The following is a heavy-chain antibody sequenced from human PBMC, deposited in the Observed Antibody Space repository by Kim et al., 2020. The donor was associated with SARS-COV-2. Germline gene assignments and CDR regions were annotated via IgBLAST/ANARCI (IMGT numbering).Heavy chain of an antibody. CDR3: TTYVAGAGGVGY. D-gene: IGHD6-13*01. CDR2: IGRT. CDR1: GGSVSSGGYH. V-gene: IGHV4-61*08. Sequence: SETLSLTCTVSGGSVSSGGYHWSWIRQPPGKGLEWIGQIGRTNDSPSLKSRVTISVDTSKNQFSLKLTSVTAADTAVYYCTTYVAGAGGVGYWGQGTLVTVSS. J-gene: IGHJ4*02.